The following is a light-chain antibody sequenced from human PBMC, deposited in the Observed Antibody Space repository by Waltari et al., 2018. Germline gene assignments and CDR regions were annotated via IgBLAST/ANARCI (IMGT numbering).Light chain of an antibody. Sequence: QSVLTQPPSVSGAPGQRVTISCIGSSSNIGAGYDVHWYQQLPGTAPKVLIYGDSNRPSGVPDRISGSKSGTSASLVITGLQTEDEADYYCQSYDSSLSGYVFGTGTKVTVL. J-gene: IGLJ1*01. CDR3: QSYDSSLSGYV. CDR2: GDS. CDR1: SSNIGAGYD. V-gene: IGLV1-40*01.